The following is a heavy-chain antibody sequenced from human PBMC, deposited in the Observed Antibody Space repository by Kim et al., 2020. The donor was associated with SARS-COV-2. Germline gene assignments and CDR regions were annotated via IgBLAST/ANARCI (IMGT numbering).Heavy chain of an antibody. D-gene: IGHD3-22*01. V-gene: IGHV1-2*02. CDR2: INPNSGGT. Sequence: ASVKVSCKASGYTFTGYYMHWVRQAPGQGLEWMGWINPNSGGTNYAQKFQGRVTMTRDTSISTAYMELSRMRSDDTAVYYCASQLRITMIVVVHYAFDIWGPATMLTVSS. J-gene: IGHJ3*02. CDR3: ASQLRITMIVVVHYAFDI. CDR1: GYTFTGYY.